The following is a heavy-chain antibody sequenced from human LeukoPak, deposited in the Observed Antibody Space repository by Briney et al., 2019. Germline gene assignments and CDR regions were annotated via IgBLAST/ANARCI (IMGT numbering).Heavy chain of an antibody. CDR1: GYTFTGYY. D-gene: IGHD1-1*01. V-gene: IGHV1-2*06. Sequence: ASVKVSCRASGYTFTGYYMHWVRQDPGQGLEWMGRINPNSGGTNYAQKFQGRVTMTRDTSISTAYMELSRLRSDDTAVYYCARVGGPNDDFDYWGQGTLVTVSS. CDR3: ARVGGPNDDFDY. CDR2: INPNSGGT. J-gene: IGHJ4*02.